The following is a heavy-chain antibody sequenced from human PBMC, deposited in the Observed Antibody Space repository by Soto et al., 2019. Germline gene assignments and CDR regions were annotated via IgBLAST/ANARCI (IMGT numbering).Heavy chain of an antibody. J-gene: IGHJ5*02. V-gene: IGHV1-18*01. CDR2: ISAYNGNT. Sequence: ASVKVSCKASGYTFTSYGISWVRQAPGQGLEWMGWISAYNGNTNYAQKLQGRVTMTTDTSTSTAYMELRSLRSDDTAVYYCARDGVVEMATKNWFDPWGQGTLVTVSS. CDR3: ARDGVVEMATKNWFDP. D-gene: IGHD1-26*01. CDR1: GYTFTSYG.